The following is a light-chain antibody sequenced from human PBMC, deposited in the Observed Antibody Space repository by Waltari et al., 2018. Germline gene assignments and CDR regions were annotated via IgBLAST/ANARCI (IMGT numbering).Light chain of an antibody. CDR3: QSADDSYNPV. Sequence: VFTQPHSVSGSPGQTVTISCTRSSGSMDSDYVQWYQQRPGNAPTTVIYKDNQRPSGVPDRFSGSIDSSSNSASLAISGLKSEDEADYYCQSADDSYNPVFGSGTKLTVL. CDR2: KDN. CDR1: SGSMDSDY. V-gene: IGLV6-57*03. J-gene: IGLJ6*01.